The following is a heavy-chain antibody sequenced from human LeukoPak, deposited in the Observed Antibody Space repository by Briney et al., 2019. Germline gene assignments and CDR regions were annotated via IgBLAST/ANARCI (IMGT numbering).Heavy chain of an antibody. CDR2: INWNGGNT. CDR3: ARPSNWGFYYYMDV. D-gene: IGHD7-27*01. V-gene: IGHV3-20*04. Sequence: PGGSLRLSCAASGFTFDDYGMSWVRQAPGKGLEWVSGINWNGGNTGYADSVKGRFTISRDNAKNSLYLQMNSLRAEDTALYYCARPSNWGFYYYMDVWGKGTTVTVSS. CDR1: GFTFDDYG. J-gene: IGHJ6*03.